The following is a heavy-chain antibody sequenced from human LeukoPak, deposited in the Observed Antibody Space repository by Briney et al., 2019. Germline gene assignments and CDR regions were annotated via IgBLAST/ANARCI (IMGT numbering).Heavy chain of an antibody. CDR2: ISTSSDYI. D-gene: IGHD1-26*01. CDR3: AREELTY. V-gene: IGHV3-21*01. Sequence: KPGGSLRLSCAASGFTFSSYNMNWVRQIPGKGLEWVSSISTSSDYIYYADSVKGRFTISRDNAKNSLYLQMNSLRAEDTAVYYCAREELTYWGQGTLVTVSS. J-gene: IGHJ4*02. CDR1: GFTFSSYN.